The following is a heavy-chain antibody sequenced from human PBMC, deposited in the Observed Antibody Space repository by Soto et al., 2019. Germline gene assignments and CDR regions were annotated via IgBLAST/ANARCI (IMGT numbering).Heavy chain of an antibody. CDR2: INAGNGDT. Sequence: QVHLVQSGAEVEKPGASVKVSCKASGYTFTRYALHWVRQAPGQRLEYMGWINAGNGDTGHPQKFQGRDTITRDTPASTVYMELNSLTSEDTAVYYCARKEVGAYYPFDFWGQGTVVVVSS. V-gene: IGHV1-3*01. CDR1: GYTFTRYA. CDR3: ARKEVGAYYPFDF. J-gene: IGHJ3*01. D-gene: IGHD1-26*01.